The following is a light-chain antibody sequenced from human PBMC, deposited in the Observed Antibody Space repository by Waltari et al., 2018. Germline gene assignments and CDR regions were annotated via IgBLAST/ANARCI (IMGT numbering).Light chain of an antibody. V-gene: IGLV3-10*01. CDR3: YSTDSTGNHVV. Sequence: SYELTQPPSVSVSPGQTARITCPGDALPKKYAFWDQKKSGQAPVLILYDDKKRPAVTPGRFSGSSSGTMATLTISGAQVEDEADYYCYSTDSTGNHVVFGGGTKLTVL. CDR1: ALPKKY. J-gene: IGLJ2*01. CDR2: DDK.